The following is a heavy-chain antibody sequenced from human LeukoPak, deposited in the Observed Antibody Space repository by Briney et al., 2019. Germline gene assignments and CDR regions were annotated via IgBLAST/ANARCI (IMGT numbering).Heavy chain of an antibody. CDR3: ARDLPSLKYCSGGSCYRGLSWFDP. CDR2: IYYSGST. D-gene: IGHD2-15*01. Sequence: SETLSLTCTVSGGSISSSSYYWGWIRQPPGKGLEWIGSIYYSGSTYYNPSLKSRVTISVDTSKNQFSLKLSSVTAADTAVYYCARDLPSLKYCSGGSCYRGLSWFDPWGQGTLVTVSS. CDR1: GGSISSSSYY. V-gene: IGHV4-39*07. J-gene: IGHJ5*02.